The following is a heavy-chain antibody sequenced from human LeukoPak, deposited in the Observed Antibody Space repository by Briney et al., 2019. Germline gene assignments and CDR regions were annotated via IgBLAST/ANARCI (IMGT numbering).Heavy chain of an antibody. Sequence: SETLSLTCAVYGESFTTYYWGWIRQTPGKGLEWIGEINHTGSTNYNPSLKSRVTISIDTSKNQFSLKLRSVTAADTALYYCAKDSGGLWFGEFYAFDIWGQGTMVTVSS. J-gene: IGHJ3*02. D-gene: IGHD3-10*01. CDR2: INHTGST. V-gene: IGHV4-34*01. CDR1: GESFTTYY. CDR3: AKDSGGLWFGEFYAFDI.